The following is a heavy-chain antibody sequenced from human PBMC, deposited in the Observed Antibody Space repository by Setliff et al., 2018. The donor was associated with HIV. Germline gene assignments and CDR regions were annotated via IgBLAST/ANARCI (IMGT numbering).Heavy chain of an antibody. CDR2: YYYSGFT. Sequence: PSETLSLTCAVSGYSISSGYYWGWIRQHPGKGLEWIGYYYYSGFTYYNPSLKSRLTISIDTSKNQFSLKLSSVTAADTAVYYCARGGGFWSGQRDYWGQGTLVTSPQ. D-gene: IGHD3-3*01. V-gene: IGHV4-31*11. CDR1: GYSISSGYY. CDR3: ARGGGFWSGQRDY. J-gene: IGHJ4*02.